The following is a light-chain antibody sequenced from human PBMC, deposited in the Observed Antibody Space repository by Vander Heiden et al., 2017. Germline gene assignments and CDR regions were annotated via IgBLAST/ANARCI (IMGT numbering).Light chain of an antibody. CDR2: WAS. CDR1: QTVLYSSNNKNY. V-gene: IGKV4-1*01. Sequence: DIVLTQSSDSLAVSLGERAPINCKSRQTVLYSSNNKNYLAWYQQKPGQPPKLLIYWASTRESGVPDRFSGSGSGTDFTLTISSLQAEDVAVYYCQQYYSAPQTFGQGTKLEIK. J-gene: IGKJ2*01. CDR3: QQYYSAPQT.